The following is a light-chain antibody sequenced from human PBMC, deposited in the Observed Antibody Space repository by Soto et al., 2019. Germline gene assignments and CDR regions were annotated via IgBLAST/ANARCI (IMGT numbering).Light chain of an antibody. CDR1: QSISNN. CDR2: GAS. J-gene: IGKJ5*01. CDR3: QQFNNWPIS. V-gene: IGKV3-15*01. Sequence: EIVMTQSPVTLSVSPGERAPLSCRASQSISNNLAWYQQKPGQAPRLLMSGASTRATGIAARFSGSGSGTEFTLTISSLQSEDSAVYYCQQFNNWPISVGQGTLLEIE.